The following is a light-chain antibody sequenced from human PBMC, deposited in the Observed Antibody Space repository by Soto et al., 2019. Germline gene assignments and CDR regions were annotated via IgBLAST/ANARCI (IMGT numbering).Light chain of an antibody. J-gene: IGKJ1*01. CDR1: QSVSSG. CDR3: QQYNDWPTA. Sequence: EKVMTQSPATLSVSPGERATLSCRASQSVSSGVAWYQQKPGQAPRLLIYGASTRATGVPARFSGSGSGTDLSLTITSLQSDDFGVYYCQQYNDWPTAFGQGTRVEIK. V-gene: IGKV3-15*01. CDR2: GAS.